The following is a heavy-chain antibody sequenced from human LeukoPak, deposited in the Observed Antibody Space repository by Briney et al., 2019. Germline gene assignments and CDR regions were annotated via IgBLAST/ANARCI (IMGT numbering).Heavy chain of an antibody. D-gene: IGHD6-13*01. V-gene: IGHV4-38-2*02. Sequence: SETLSLTCAVSGYSISSGYYWGWIRQPPGKGLEWIGSICHSGSTYYNPSLKSRVTISVDTSKNQFSLKLSSVTAADTAVYYCARDLYSSSWYQTQYFDYWGQGTLVTVSS. CDR1: GYSISSGYY. CDR3: ARDLYSSSWYQTQYFDY. J-gene: IGHJ4*02. CDR2: ICHSGST.